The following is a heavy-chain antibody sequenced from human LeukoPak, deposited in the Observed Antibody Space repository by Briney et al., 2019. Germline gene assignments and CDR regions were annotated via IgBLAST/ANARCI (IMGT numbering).Heavy chain of an antibody. CDR2: IYYSGST. J-gene: IGHJ3*02. CDR1: GGSISSYY. V-gene: IGHV4-59*01. D-gene: IGHD3-3*01. Sequence: SETLSLTCTVSGGSISSYYWSCIRQPPGKGLEWIGYIYYSGSTNYNPSLKSRVTISVDTSKNQFSLKLSSVTAADTAVYYCARGNFWSGYPRNDAFDIWGQGTMVTVSS. CDR3: ARGNFWSGYPRNDAFDI.